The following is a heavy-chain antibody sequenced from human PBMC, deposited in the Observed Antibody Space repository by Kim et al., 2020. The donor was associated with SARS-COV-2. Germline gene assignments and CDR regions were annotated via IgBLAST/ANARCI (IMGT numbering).Heavy chain of an antibody. D-gene: IGHD3-3*01. CDR2: INPSGGST. Sequence: ASVKVSCKASGYTFTSYYMHWVRQAPGQGLEWMGIINPSGGSTSYAQKFQGRVTMTRDTSTSTVYMELSSLRSEDTAVYYCARDPGGTIFGVVNGMDVWGQGTTVTVSS. V-gene: IGHV1-46*01. CDR3: ARDPGGTIFGVVNGMDV. CDR1: GYTFTSYY. J-gene: IGHJ6*02.